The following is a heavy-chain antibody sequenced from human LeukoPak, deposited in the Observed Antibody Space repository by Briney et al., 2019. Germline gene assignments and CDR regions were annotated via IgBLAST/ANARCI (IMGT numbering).Heavy chain of an antibody. CDR3: AKKGGIAARRRIDY. CDR1: GFTVTSTY. J-gene: IGHJ4*02. Sequence: GGSLRLTCTVSGFTVTSTYMDWVRQAPGKGPEWVALIYGDAGTVYADSVKGRFTISRDNSKNMVYLQMNSLRAEDTAVYYCAKKGGIAARRRIDYWGQGTLVTVSS. CDR2: IYGDAGT. D-gene: IGHD6-6*01. V-gene: IGHV3-53*01.